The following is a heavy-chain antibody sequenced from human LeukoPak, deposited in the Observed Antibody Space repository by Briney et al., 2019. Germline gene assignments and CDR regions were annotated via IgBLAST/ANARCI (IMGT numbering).Heavy chain of an antibody. Sequence: GGTLRLSCAASGITFSSHGMSWVRQAPGKGLEWVSSISSTGGTTYYADSVKGRFTISRDNAKNTLYLQMNSLRAEDTAVYYCGSMLGGSDYCDYWGQGTLVTVSS. CDR3: GSMLGGSDYCDY. D-gene: IGHD3-10*01. J-gene: IGHJ4*02. V-gene: IGHV3-23*01. CDR2: ISSTGGTT. CDR1: GITFSSHG.